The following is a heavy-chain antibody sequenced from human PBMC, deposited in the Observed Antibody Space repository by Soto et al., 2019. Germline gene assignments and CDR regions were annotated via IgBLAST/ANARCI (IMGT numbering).Heavy chain of an antibody. Sequence: PSETLSLTCTVSGGSISSGGYYWSWIRQHPGKGLEWIGYIYYSGSTYYNPSLKSRVTISVDTSKNQFSLKLSSVTAADTAVYYCARDIADDSSGYYDCWGQGTLVTVSS. D-gene: IGHD3-22*01. J-gene: IGHJ4*02. CDR1: GGSISSGGYY. CDR2: IYYSGST. CDR3: ARDIADDSSGYYDC. V-gene: IGHV4-31*03.